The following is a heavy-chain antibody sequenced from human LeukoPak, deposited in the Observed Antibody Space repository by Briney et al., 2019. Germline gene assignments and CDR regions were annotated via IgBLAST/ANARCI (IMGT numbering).Heavy chain of an antibody. J-gene: IGHJ5*02. CDR1: GYTFTSYA. CDR3: VRDGEGVAISVNYWFDP. Sequence: ASVKVSCKASGYTFTSYAMHWVRQAPGQGLEWMGWMNPNSGNTGYAQKFQGRVTMTRDTSISTAYMELRGLRSEDTAAYYCVRDGEGVAISVNYWFDPWGQGTLVTVSS. V-gene: IGHV1-8*02. D-gene: IGHD3-10*01. CDR2: MNPNSGNT.